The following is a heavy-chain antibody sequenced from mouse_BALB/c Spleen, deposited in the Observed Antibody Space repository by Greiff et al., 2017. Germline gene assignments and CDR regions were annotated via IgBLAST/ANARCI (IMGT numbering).Heavy chain of an antibody. J-gene: IGHJ3*01. D-gene: IGHD2-10*01. Sequence: QVQLQQSGAELVRPGASVTLSCKASGYTFTDYEMHWVKQTPVHGLEWIGAIDPETGGTAYNQKFKGKATLTADKSSSTAYMELRSLTSEDSAVYYCTTCYGLFAYWGQGTLVTVSA. V-gene: IGHV1-15*01. CDR1: GYTFTDYE. CDR2: IDPETGGT. CDR3: TTCYGLFAY.